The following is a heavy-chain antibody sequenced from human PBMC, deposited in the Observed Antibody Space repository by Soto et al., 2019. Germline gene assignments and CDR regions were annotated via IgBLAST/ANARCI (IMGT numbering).Heavy chain of an antibody. D-gene: IGHD1-26*01. V-gene: IGHV4-30-4*01. Sequence: QVQLQESGPGLVKPSQTLSLTCTVSGTTISSGDHYWSWIRQAPGKGLEWIGYMYYTGKTYYNTSPPSRVTRSVDTSKNQFSLKMTSVTAADTAMYFCARVYGRGDYFDFWGRGTLVSVSS. CDR2: MYYTGKT. CDR1: GTTISSGDHY. J-gene: IGHJ4*02. CDR3: ARVYGRGDYFDF.